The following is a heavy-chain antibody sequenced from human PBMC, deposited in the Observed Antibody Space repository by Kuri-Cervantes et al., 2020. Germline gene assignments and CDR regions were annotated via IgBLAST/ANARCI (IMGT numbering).Heavy chain of an antibody. CDR2: IYYTGST. CDR3: ASWWQLVNAFDV. D-gene: IGHD4-23*01. Sequence: SETLSLTCTVFGGSIWSTTYSWGWIRQPPGEGLEWIGNIYYTGSTYYNPSLSSQVTISMDTSKNQFSLKLRSVTAADTAVYYCASWWQLVNAFDVWGQGTMVTVSS. J-gene: IGHJ3*01. V-gene: IGHV4-39*07. CDR1: GGSIWSTTYS.